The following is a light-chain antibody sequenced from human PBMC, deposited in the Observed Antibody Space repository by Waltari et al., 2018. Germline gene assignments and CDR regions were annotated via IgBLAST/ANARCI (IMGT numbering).Light chain of an antibody. CDR1: HPNIGSHT. J-gene: IGLJ1*01. V-gene: IGLV1-44*01. CDR2: NNN. CDR3: AVWDGILNGYV. Sequence: QSVLTQPPSASGTPGQRVTIPCSGSHPNIGSHTVSWYPQLPGTAPKLLVYNNNPSPSGVPARFSGSKSGTSASLAISGLQSEDEADHYCAVWDGILNGYVFGPGTKVTVL.